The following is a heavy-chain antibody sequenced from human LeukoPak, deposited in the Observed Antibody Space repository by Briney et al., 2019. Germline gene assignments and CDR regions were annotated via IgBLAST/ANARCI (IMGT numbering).Heavy chain of an antibody. CDR3: ARDGYGDGMDY. V-gene: IGHV4-59*01. Sequence: SETLSLTCTVSGGSISSYYWSWIRQPPGKGLEWIGYIYYSGSTKYNPSLKSRVTISVDTSKNQFSLKLRSVTAADTAVYYCARDGYGDGMDYWGPGTLVTVSS. CDR1: GGSISSYY. CDR2: IYYSGST. D-gene: IGHD4-17*01. J-gene: IGHJ4*02.